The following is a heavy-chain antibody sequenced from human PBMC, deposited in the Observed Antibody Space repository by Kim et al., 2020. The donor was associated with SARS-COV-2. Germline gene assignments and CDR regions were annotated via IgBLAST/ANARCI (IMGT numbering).Heavy chain of an antibody. J-gene: IGHJ2*01. CDR2: IGTAGDA. V-gene: IGHV3-13*01. Sequence: GGSLRLSCAASGFTFSSYDMHWVRQATGKGLEWVSAIGTAGDAYYPGSVKGRFTISRENAKNSLYLQMNSLRAGDTAVYYCARERGVGVTGTTWYFDLWGRGTLVTVSS. D-gene: IGHD1-7*01. CDR1: GFTFSSYD. CDR3: ARERGVGVTGTTWYFDL.